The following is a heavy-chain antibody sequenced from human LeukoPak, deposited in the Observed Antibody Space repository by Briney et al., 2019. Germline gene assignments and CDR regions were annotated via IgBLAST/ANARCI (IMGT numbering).Heavy chain of an antibody. CDR2: IYYSGST. Sequence: PSETLSLTCTVSGGSISSYYWSWIRQPPGKGLEWIWDIYYSGSTNYNPSLKSRVTISVDTSKNQFSLKLSSVTAADTAVYYCARTERDILTGYFFDYWGQGTLVTVSS. CDR1: GGSISSYY. D-gene: IGHD3-9*01. CDR3: ARTERDILTGYFFDY. V-gene: IGHV4-59*01. J-gene: IGHJ4*02.